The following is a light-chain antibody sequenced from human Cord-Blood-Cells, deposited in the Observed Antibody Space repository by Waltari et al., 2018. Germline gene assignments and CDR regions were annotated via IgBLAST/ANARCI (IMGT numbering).Light chain of an antibody. V-gene: IGLV2-11*01. CDR3: CSYAGSYTWV. Sequence: QSALTQPRSVSGSPGQSVTISCTGTSSDVGGYNYVSWYQQHPGKAPKILIYDVSKRPSRVPDRFSGSKSGNTASLTISWLQAEDEADYYCCSYAGSYTWVFGGGTKLTVL. CDR1: SSDVGGYNY. CDR2: DVS. J-gene: IGLJ3*02.